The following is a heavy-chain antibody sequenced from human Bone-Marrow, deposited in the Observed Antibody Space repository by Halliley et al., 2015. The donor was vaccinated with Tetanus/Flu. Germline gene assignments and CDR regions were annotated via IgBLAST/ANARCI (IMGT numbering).Heavy chain of an antibody. CDR1: GDSINNYY. CDR2: VYHNEGT. D-gene: IGHD1-26*01. J-gene: IGHJ3*01. Sequence: TLSLTCSVSGDSINNYYWNWIRQPTGKGLEWIGYVYHNEGTNYNPSLERRVTISLDTSKSQLSLRLTSVTAADTAVYYCAGASVSVTVVGASDVWGQGTMVTVSS. CDR3: AGASVSVTVVGASDV. V-gene: IGHV4-59*01.